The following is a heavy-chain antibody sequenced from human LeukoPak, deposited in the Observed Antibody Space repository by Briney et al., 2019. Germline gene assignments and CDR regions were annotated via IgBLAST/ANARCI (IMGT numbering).Heavy chain of an antibody. V-gene: IGHV4-34*08. Sequence: GSLRLSCAASGFTFSSYEMNWVRQPPGKGLEWIGEINHSGSTNYNPSLKSRVTISVDTSKNQFSLKLSSVTAADTAVYYCATRDSVLRYFDWLPQGGKDYYYYYMDVWGKGTTVTISS. CDR2: INHSGST. CDR3: ATRDSVLRYFDWLPQGGKDYYYYYMDV. CDR1: GFTFSSYE. J-gene: IGHJ6*03. D-gene: IGHD3-9*01.